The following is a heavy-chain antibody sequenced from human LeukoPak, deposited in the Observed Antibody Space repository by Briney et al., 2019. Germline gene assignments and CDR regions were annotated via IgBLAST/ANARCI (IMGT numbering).Heavy chain of an antibody. CDR1: GFTFSSYW. J-gene: IGHJ4*02. CDR2: IKQDGSEK. D-gene: IGHD3-3*01. Sequence: GGSLRLSCAASGFTFSSYWMSWVRQAPGKGLEWVANIKQDGSEKYYVDSVKGRFTISRDNAKNSLYLQMNSLIVEDTAVYYCARMAKTYYDFCSGYLDYWGQGTLVTVSS. CDR3: ARMAKTYYDFCSGYLDY. V-gene: IGHV3-7*01.